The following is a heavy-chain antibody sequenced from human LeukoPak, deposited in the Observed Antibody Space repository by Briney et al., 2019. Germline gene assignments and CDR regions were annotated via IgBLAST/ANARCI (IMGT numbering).Heavy chain of an antibody. CDR1: GYSISSGYY. CDR2: IYNSGST. V-gene: IGHV4-38-2*02. CDR3: ARAYSSSWYWNWFDP. D-gene: IGHD6-13*01. Sequence: SETLSLTCTVSGYSISSGYYWGWIRQAPGKGLEWIGSIYNSGSTYYNPSLKSRVTISVDMSKNQFSLKMSSVTAADTAVYYCARAYSSSWYWNWFDPWGQGTLVTVSS. J-gene: IGHJ5*02.